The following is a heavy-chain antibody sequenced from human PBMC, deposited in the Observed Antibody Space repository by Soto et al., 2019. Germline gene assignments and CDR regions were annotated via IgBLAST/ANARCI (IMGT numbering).Heavy chain of an antibody. Sequence: QLQLQESGPGLVKPSETLSLTCSVSGDSISTSNYYWGWIRQPPGKGLEWIGHLFYSGGTYYNPSLKSRVSISVDTPKNEFSLKLTSITAADTAIYFCARRGGGDYLFDSWGQGILVTVSS. V-gene: IGHV4-39*07. CDR2: LFYSGGT. J-gene: IGHJ4*02. D-gene: IGHD4-17*01. CDR1: GDSISTSNYY. CDR3: ARRGGGDYLFDS.